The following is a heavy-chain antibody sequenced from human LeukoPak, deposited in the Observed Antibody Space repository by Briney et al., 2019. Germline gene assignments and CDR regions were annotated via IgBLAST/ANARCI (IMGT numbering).Heavy chain of an antibody. CDR1: GYTFTSYG. CDR3: ARVRDIVVVPAAQDGDY. D-gene: IGHD2-2*01. CDR2: ISAYNGNT. J-gene: IGHJ4*02. Sequence: ASVKVSCKASGYTFTSYGISWVRQAPGQGLEWMGWISAYNGNTNYAQKLQGRVIMTTDTSTSTAYMELRSLRSDDTAVYYCARVRDIVVVPAAQDGDYWGQGTLVTVSS. V-gene: IGHV1-18*01.